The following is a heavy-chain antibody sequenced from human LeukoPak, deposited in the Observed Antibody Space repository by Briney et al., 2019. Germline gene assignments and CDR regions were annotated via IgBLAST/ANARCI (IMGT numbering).Heavy chain of an antibody. D-gene: IGHD5-12*01. CDR3: AAVGYSGYDYYNY. CDR1: GFTFTSSA. Sequence: SVKVSCKASGFTFTSSAMQWVRQARGQRLEWIGWIVVGSGNTNYAQKFQERVTITRDMSTSTAYMELSSLRSEDTAVYYCAAVGYSGYDYYNYWGQGTLVTVSS. V-gene: IGHV1-58*02. CDR2: IVVGSGNT. J-gene: IGHJ4*02.